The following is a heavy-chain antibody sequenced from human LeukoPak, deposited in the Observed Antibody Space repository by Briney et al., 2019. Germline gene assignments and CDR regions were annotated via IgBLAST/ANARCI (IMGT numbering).Heavy chain of an antibody. Sequence: GGSLRLSCAASGFTFSSYAMSWVRQSPGKGLEWVALISGSGGSTYYAHSAKVRFTISRDNSKNTLYLQMNRLRVEDTAVYYCAQVFGFVRGDYYYWGQGTVVTVSS. CDR3: AQVFGFVRGDYYY. J-gene: IGHJ4*02. CDR1: GFTFSSYA. CDR2: ISGSGGST. V-gene: IGHV3-23*01. D-gene: IGHD3-10*01.